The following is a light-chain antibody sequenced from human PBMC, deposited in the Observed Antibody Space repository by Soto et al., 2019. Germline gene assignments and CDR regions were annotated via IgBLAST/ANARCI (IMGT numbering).Light chain of an antibody. CDR3: QQYNNWPPGP. CDR2: GAS. J-gene: IGKJ2*01. Sequence: EIVMTQSPATLSVSPGERATLSCRASQSVSSNLAWYQQKPGQAPRLLIYGASTRDTGIPARISGSGSGTEFTLTISSLQSEDFAVYYCQQYNNWPPGPFGQGTKQELK. V-gene: IGKV3-15*01. CDR1: QSVSSN.